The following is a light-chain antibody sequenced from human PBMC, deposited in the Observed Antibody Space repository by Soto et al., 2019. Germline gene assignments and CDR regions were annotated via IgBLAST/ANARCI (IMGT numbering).Light chain of an antibody. CDR3: QRYGSSPPHT. J-gene: IGKJ2*01. Sequence: EIVLTQSPGTLSLSPGEGATLSCRASQSVSNNYLAWYQQKPGQAPRLLISGASSRATGIPDRFSGSGSGTDFTLTISRLESEAFAVYYCQRYGSSPPHTFGQGTKLEIK. CDR2: GAS. CDR1: QSVSNNY. V-gene: IGKV3-20*01.